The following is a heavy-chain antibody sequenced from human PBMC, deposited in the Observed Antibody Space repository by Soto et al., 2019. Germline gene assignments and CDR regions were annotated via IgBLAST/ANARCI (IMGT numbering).Heavy chain of an antibody. V-gene: IGHV3-23*01. CDR3: ARGPRYCSGYSCDYYMDV. CDR2: ISGSAATT. J-gene: IGHJ6*03. Sequence: EVQLLESGGGLVQPGGSLRLSCAASGFTFSSYAMSWLRQAPGKGLEWVSAISGSAATTFYADSVKGRFTVSRDNSKNTLYLQMNSLRAEDTAVYYCARGPRYCSGYSCDYYMDVWGKGTTVTVSS. D-gene: IGHD2-15*01. CDR1: GFTFSSYA.